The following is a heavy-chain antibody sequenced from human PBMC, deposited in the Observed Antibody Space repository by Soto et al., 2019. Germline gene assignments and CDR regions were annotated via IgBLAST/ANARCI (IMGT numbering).Heavy chain of an antibody. D-gene: IGHD3-3*01. CDR1: GFTFNSYA. V-gene: IGHV3-30*18. CDR3: AKAGEIFGLVIFAYLDF. Sequence: GGSLRLSCATSGFTFNSYALHWVRQAPGKGLEWVALISNDGSKTFYADSVEGRFTISRDTAKNTLFLQMNSLTTEDTAVYFCAKAGEIFGLVIFAYLDFWGQGTLVTVSS. CDR2: ISNDGSKT. J-gene: IGHJ4*02.